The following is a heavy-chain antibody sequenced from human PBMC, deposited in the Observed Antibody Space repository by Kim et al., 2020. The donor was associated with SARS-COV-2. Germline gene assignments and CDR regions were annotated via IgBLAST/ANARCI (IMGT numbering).Heavy chain of an antibody. Sequence: SETLSLTCTVSGGSISSSSYYWGWIRQPPGKGLEWIGSIYYSGSTYYNPSLKSRVTISVDTSKNQFSLKLSSVTAADTAVYYCARLGWGQLWLDGMDVWGQGTTVTVSS. CDR1: GGSISSSSYY. J-gene: IGHJ6*02. V-gene: IGHV4-39*01. D-gene: IGHD5-18*01. CDR2: IYYSGST. CDR3: ARLGWGQLWLDGMDV.